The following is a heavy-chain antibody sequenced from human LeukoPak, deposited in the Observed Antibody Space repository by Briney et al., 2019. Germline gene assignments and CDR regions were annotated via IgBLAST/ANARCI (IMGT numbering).Heavy chain of an antibody. CDR3: ARAYQVYYYGMDV. CDR2: IYYSGST. Sequence: SETLSLTCTVSGGSISSYYWSWIRQPPGKGLEWIGYIYYSGSTNYTPSLKSRVTISVDTSKNQFSLKLSSVTAADTAVYYCARAYQVYYYGMDVWGQGTTVTVSS. J-gene: IGHJ6*02. CDR1: GGSISSYY. V-gene: IGHV4-59*08.